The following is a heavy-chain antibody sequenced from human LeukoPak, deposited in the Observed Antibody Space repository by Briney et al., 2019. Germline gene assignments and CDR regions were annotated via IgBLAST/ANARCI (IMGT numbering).Heavy chain of an antibody. V-gene: IGHV1-2*02. CDR1: GYTFTGYY. D-gene: IGHD6-19*01. CDR3: AREGYSSGWYRGEVDY. J-gene: IGHJ4*02. Sequence: GASVKVSRKASGYTFTGYYMHWVRQAPGQGLEWMGWINPNSGGTNYAQKFQGRVTMTRDTSISTAYMELSRLRSDDTAVYYCAREGYSSGWYRGEVDYWGQGTLVTVSS. CDR2: INPNSGGT.